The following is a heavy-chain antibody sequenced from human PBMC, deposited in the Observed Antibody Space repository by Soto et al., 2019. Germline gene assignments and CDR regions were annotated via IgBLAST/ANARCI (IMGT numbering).Heavy chain of an antibody. D-gene: IGHD6-13*01. V-gene: IGHV3-23*01. Sequence: GESLKISCAASGFTFSSYAMSWVRQAPGKGLEWVSAISGSGGSTYYADSVKGRFTISRDNSKNTLYLQMNSLRAEDTAVYYCAKDLPGIAAAGASDYWGQGTLVTVSS. J-gene: IGHJ4*02. CDR3: AKDLPGIAAAGASDY. CDR2: ISGSGGST. CDR1: GFTFSSYA.